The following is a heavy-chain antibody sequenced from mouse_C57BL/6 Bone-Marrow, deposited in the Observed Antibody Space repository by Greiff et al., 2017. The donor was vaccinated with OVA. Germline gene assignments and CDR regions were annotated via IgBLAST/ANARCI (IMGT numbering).Heavy chain of an antibody. CDR1: GYTFTSYG. J-gene: IGHJ3*01. CDR3: ARGGLLRSPFAY. V-gene: IGHV1-81*01. Sequence: QVQLKESGAELARPGASVKLSCKASGYTFTSYGISWVKQRTGQGLEWIGEIYPRSGNTYYNEKFKGKATLTADKSSSTAYMELRSLTSEDSAVYFCARGGLLRSPFAYWGQGTLVTVSA. CDR2: IYPRSGNT. D-gene: IGHD1-1*01.